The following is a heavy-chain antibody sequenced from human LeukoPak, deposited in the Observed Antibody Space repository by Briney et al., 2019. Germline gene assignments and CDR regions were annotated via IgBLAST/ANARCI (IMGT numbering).Heavy chain of an antibody. J-gene: IGHJ4*02. D-gene: IGHD3-3*01. Sequence: GGSLRLSCAASGFTFSSYSMNWVRQAPGKGLEWVSYISSSSSTIYYADSVKGRFTISRDNAKNSLYLQMNSLRAEDTAVYYCARDTSTIFGVVTPYYFDYWGQGTLVTVSS. CDR1: GFTFSSYS. V-gene: IGHV3-48*01. CDR2: ISSSSSTI. CDR3: ARDTSTIFGVVTPYYFDY.